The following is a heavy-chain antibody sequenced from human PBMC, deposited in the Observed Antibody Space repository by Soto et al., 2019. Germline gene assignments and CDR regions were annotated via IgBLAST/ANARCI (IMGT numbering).Heavy chain of an antibody. CDR2: IIPIFGTA. D-gene: IGHD2-2*01. V-gene: IGHV1-69*12. CDR1: GGTFSSYA. J-gene: IGHJ6*02. Sequence: QVQLVQSGAEVKKPGSSVKVSCKASGGTFSSYAISWVRQAPGQGLEWRGGIIPIFGTANYAQKFQGRVTITADESTSTAYMERSSLRSEDTAVYYCARDQGYCISTSCSKYGMDVWGQGTTVTVSS. CDR3: ARDQGYCISTSCSKYGMDV.